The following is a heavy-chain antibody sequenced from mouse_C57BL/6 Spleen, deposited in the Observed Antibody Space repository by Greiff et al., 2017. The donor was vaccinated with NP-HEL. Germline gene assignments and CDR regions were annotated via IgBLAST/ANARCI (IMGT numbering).Heavy chain of an antibody. D-gene: IGHD1-1*01. CDR2: IHPNSGST. CDR3: ARFDYGSRDAMDY. Sequence: QVQLQQPGAELVKPGASVKLSCKASGYTFTSYWMHWVKQRPGQGLEWIGMIHPNSGSTKYNEKFKSKATLTVDKSSSTAYMQLSSLTSEDSAVYYCARFDYGSRDAMDYWGQGTSVTVSS. V-gene: IGHV1-64*01. CDR1: GYTFTSYW. J-gene: IGHJ4*01.